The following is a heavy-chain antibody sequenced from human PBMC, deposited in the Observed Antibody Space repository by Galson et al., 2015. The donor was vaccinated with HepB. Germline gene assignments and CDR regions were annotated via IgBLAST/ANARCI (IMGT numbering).Heavy chain of an antibody. CDR2: INPDGTDK. J-gene: IGHJ3*02. CDR3: ARYYDGSSYDDAFDI. Sequence: SLRLSCAASGFTFRTFWMSWVRQAPGKGLEWVATINPDGTDKYYLDSVRGRFTISRDNAENSLNLQVNSLRVEDTAVYYCARYYDGSSYDDAFDIWGPGTVVTVSS. CDR1: GFTFRTFW. D-gene: IGHD3-22*01. V-gene: IGHV3-7*01.